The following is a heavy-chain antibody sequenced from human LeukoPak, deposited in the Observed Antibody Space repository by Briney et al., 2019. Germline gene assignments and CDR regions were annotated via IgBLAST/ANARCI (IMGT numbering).Heavy chain of an antibody. J-gene: IGHJ3*02. V-gene: IGHV4-39*07. D-gene: IGHD6-13*01. Sequence: PSETLSLTCTVPGGSISSSSYYWGWIRQPPGKGLEWIGRIYTSGSTNYNPSLKSRVTISVDTSKNQFSLKLSSVTAADTAVYYCARDGDSSSWYVGDDAFDIWGQGTMVTVSS. CDR2: IYTSGST. CDR3: ARDGDSSSWYVGDDAFDI. CDR1: GGSISSSSYY.